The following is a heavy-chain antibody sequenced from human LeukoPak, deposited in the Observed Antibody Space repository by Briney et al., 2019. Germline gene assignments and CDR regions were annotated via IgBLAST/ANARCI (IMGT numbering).Heavy chain of an antibody. J-gene: IGHJ5*02. CDR2: IYYSGST. CDR3: ATARRYLGSWFDP. CDR1: GGSISSYY. V-gene: IGHV4-59*01. D-gene: IGHD1-26*01. Sequence: PSKTLSLTCTVSGGSISSYYWSWIRQPPGKGLEWIGYIYYSGSTNYNPSLKSRVTISVDTSKNQFSLKLSSVTAADTAVYYCATARRYLGSWFDPWGQGTLVTVSS.